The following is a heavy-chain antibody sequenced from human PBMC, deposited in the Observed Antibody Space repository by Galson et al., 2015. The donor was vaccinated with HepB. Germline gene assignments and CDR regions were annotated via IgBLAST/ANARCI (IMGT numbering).Heavy chain of an antibody. CDR2: IIPIFGPG. CDR3: ARARDIWSGSFPYSFDY. V-gene: IGHV1-69*13. Sequence: SVKVSCKASGGSVYSYAFTWVRQAPGQGLEWMGGIIPIFGPGNYAQKFQDRVTLTADESTSTAYMELTSLRSEDTAVYYCARARDIWSGSFPYSFDYWGQGTLVTVSS. CDR1: GGSVYSYA. J-gene: IGHJ4*02. D-gene: IGHD3-3*01.